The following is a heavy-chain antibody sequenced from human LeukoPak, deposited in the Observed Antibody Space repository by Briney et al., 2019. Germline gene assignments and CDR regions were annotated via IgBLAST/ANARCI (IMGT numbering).Heavy chain of an antibody. V-gene: IGHV4-4*07. Sequence: PSETLSLTCTVSGCSISSYYWSWIRQPAGKGLEWIGRIYTSGSTNYNPSLKSRVTMSVDTSKNQFSLKLSSVTAADTAVYYCARGYCSSTSCYRAPFDLWGRGTLVTVSS. CDR2: IYTSGST. J-gene: IGHJ2*01. CDR1: GCSISSYY. D-gene: IGHD2-2*02. CDR3: ARGYCSSTSCYRAPFDL.